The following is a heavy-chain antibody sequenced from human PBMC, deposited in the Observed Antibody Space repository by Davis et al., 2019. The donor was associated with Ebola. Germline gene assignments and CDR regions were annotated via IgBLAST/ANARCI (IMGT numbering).Heavy chain of an antibody. Sequence: GGSLRLSCVVSGFTFSTYGMHWVRQAPGKGLEWVAVISYDGSNKYYADSVKGRFTISRDNSKKTLYLQMNSLRAEDTAVYYCAKSGLSFGVVKYHYGMDVWGKGTTVTVSS. D-gene: IGHD3-3*01. CDR3: AKSGLSFGVVKYHYGMDV. CDR1: GFTFSTYG. J-gene: IGHJ6*04. CDR2: ISYDGSNK. V-gene: IGHV3-30*18.